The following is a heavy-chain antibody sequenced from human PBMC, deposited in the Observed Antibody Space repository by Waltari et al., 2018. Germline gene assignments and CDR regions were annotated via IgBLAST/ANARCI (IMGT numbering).Heavy chain of an antibody. J-gene: IGHJ4*02. CDR3: ARGRIQLRDRRLDY. CDR1: GGSFSGYY. D-gene: IGHD5-18*01. CDR2: INHSGST. V-gene: IGHV4-34*01. Sequence: QVQLQQWGAGLLKPSETLSLTCAVYGGSFSGYYWSWIRQPPGKGLEGIGEINHSGSTNSSPTLKSRVTISVDTSKNQFSLKLSSVTAADTAVYYCARGRIQLRDRRLDYWGQGTLVTVSS.